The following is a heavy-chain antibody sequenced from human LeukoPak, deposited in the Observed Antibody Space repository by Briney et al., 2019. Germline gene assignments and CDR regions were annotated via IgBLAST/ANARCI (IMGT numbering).Heavy chain of an antibody. D-gene: IGHD6-19*01. J-gene: IGHJ4*02. CDR2: ISYSGST. CDR3: VKGGVAGTKNFDY. CDR1: GGSISSYY. Sequence: SETLSLTCTVSGGSISSYYWSWIRQPPGKGLEWIACISYSGSTKYNPSLKSRVTISVDTSKNQLSLKLSSVTAADTAVYYCVKGGVAGTKNFDYWGQGTLVTVSS. V-gene: IGHV4-59*01.